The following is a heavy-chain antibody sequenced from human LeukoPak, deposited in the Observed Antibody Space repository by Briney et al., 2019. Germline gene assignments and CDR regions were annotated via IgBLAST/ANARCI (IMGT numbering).Heavy chain of an antibody. CDR3: ARCTTGTTEIDY. CDR1: GFTFSSYA. D-gene: IGHD1-1*01. J-gene: IGHJ4*02. Sequence: GGSLRLSCAASGFTFSSYAMHWVRQAPGKGLEWVAVISYDGSNKYYADSVKGRFTISRDNSKNTLYLQMNSLRAEDTAVYCCARCTTGTTEIDYWGQGTLVTVSS. V-gene: IGHV3-30-3*01. CDR2: ISYDGSNK.